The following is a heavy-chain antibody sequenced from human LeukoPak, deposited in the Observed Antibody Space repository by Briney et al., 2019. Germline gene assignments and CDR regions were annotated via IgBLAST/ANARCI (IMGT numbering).Heavy chain of an antibody. D-gene: IGHD1-26*01. J-gene: IGHJ6*02. Sequence: GGSLRLSCAASGFTFSSYSMNWVRQAPGKGLKWVSSISSSSSYIYYADSVKGRFTISRDNAKNSLYLQMNSLRAEDTAVYYCARDQEWELLQYYYGMDVWGQGTTVTVSS. CDR1: GFTFSSYS. CDR2: ISSSSSYI. CDR3: ARDQEWELLQYYYGMDV. V-gene: IGHV3-21*01.